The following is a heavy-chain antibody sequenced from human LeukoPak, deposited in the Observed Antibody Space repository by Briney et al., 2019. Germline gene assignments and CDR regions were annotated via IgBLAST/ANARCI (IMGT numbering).Heavy chain of an antibody. CDR3: AKDFGVVIKSNFDY. J-gene: IGHJ4*02. Sequence: GGSLRLSCAASGFTFSSYAMSWVRQAPGKGLEWVAAISGSGGSTYYAASVKGRFTISRDNSKNTLYLQMTSLRAEDTAVYYCAKDFGVVIKSNFDYWGQGTLVTVSS. D-gene: IGHD3-3*01. CDR2: ISGSGGST. CDR1: GFTFSSYA. V-gene: IGHV3-23*01.